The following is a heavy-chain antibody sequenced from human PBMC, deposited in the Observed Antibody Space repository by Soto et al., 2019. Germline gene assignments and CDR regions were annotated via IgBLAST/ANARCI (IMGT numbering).Heavy chain of an antibody. D-gene: IGHD2-15*01. Sequence: EVQLVESGGGLVQPGRSLRLACEGSGFRFDDYAVHWVRQAPGKGLEWVPGISRKSANIDYAESVKGRFTISRDNAKNSLYLQMNSLKPEDTALYYCVKDGDMFCSVINCYPHFDHWGQGTRVTVSS. J-gene: IGHJ4*02. V-gene: IGHV3-9*01. CDR3: VKDGDMFCSVINCYPHFDH. CDR1: GFRFDDYA. CDR2: ISRKSANI.